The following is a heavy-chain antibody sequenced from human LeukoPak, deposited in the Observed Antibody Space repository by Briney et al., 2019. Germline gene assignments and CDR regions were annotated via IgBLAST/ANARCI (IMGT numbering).Heavy chain of an antibody. Sequence: PGGSLRLSCAASGFTFDDYGMSWVRQAPGKGLEWVSGINWNGGSTGYADSVKGRFTISRDNAKNSLYLQMNSLRAEDTALYYCAREGYYYDSSGYRYYFDYWGQGTLVTVSS. CDR3: AREGYYYDSSGYRYYFDY. V-gene: IGHV3-20*04. CDR1: GFTFDDYG. J-gene: IGHJ4*02. CDR2: INWNGGST. D-gene: IGHD3-22*01.